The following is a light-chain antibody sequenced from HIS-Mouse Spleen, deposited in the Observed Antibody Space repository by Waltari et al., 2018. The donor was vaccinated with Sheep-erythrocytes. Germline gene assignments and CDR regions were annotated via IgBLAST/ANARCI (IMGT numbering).Light chain of an antibody. CDR1: KLGDKY. CDR2: QDS. V-gene: IGLV3-1*01. Sequence: SYKLTQPPSVSVSPGQTASITCSGDKLGDKYAYWYQQKPGQSPVLVIYQDSKRPSGTPGRFSGSNSGNTATLTISGTQAMDEADYYCQAWDSSTAVFGGGTKLTVL. CDR3: QAWDSSTAV. J-gene: IGLJ2*01.